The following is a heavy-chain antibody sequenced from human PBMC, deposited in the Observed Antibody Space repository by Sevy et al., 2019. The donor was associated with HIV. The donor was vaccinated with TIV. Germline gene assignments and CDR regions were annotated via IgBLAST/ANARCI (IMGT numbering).Heavy chain of an antibody. CDR2: ISAYNGNT. V-gene: IGHV1-18*04. D-gene: IGHD2-2*01. CDR3: ARGGELGYCSSTSCYPFDY. CDR1: GYTFTSYG. J-gene: IGHJ4*02. Sequence: ASVKVSCKASGYTFTSYGISWVRQAPGQGLEWMGWISAYNGNTNYAQKFQGRVTMTTDTSTSTAYMELRSLRSDETAVYYCARGGELGYCSSTSCYPFDYWGQGTLVTVSS.